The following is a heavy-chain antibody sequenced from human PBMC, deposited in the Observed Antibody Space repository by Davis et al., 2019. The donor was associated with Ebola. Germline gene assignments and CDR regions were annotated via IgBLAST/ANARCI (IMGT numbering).Heavy chain of an antibody. CDR3: ARGQIGYSGRFRFDS. D-gene: IGHD5-12*01. J-gene: IGHJ4*02. V-gene: IGHV1-8*01. Sequence: ASVKVSCKASGYTFTSYDLSWVRQATGQGLEWMGWSTTNSGDTGYAQKFQGRVTMTRNTSINTAYMELSGLTSEDTALYFCARGQIGYSGRFRFDSWGQGTLVTVSS. CDR1: GYTFTSYD. CDR2: STTNSGDT.